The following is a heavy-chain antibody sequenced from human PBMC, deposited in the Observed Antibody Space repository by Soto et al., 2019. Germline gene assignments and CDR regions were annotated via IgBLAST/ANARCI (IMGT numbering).Heavy chain of an antibody. D-gene: IGHD2-15*01. Sequence: ASVKVSCKASGYTFTRYTMNWVRQAPGQRLEWMGWINPDNGNTKSSQKFQDRVIITRDTSASTAYMDLSSLRSEDTAVHYCARGIATGQLDPWGQGTLVTVSS. CDR2: INPDNGNT. J-gene: IGHJ5*02. V-gene: IGHV1-3*01. CDR1: GYTFTRYT. CDR3: ARGIATGQLDP.